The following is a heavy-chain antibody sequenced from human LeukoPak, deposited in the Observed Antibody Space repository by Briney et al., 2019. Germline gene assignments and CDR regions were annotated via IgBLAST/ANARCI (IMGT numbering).Heavy chain of an antibody. D-gene: IGHD3-10*01. CDR1: GYTFTSYG. J-gene: IGHJ4*02. CDR3: ALIRVRRMVRGALDY. V-gene: IGHV1-18*01. CDR2: ISAYNGNT. Sequence: ASVKVSCKASGYTFTSYGISWVRQAPGQGLEWMGWISAYNGNTNYAQKLQGRVTMTTDTSTSTAYMELSSLRSEDTAVYYCALIRVRRMVRGALDYWGQGTLVTVSS.